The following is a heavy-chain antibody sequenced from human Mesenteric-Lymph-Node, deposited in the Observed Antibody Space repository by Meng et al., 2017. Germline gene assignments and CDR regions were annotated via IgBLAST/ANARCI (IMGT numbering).Heavy chain of an antibody. Sequence: GESLKISCAASGFIVDDYAMHWVRQAPGKGLEWVAVIWYDGSNKYYADSVKGRFTISRDNSKNTLYLKMNSLRAEDTAVYYCAREEYYYDSSGYSNWFDPWGQGTLVTVSS. D-gene: IGHD3-22*01. CDR2: IWYDGSNK. V-gene: IGHV3-33*08. CDR1: GFIVDDYA. CDR3: AREEYYYDSSGYSNWFDP. J-gene: IGHJ5*02.